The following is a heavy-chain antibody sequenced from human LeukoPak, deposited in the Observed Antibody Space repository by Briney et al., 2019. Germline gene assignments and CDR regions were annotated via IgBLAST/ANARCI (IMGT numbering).Heavy chain of an antibody. CDR3: ARLIMVPGYFGY. V-gene: IGHV4-59*01. J-gene: IGHJ4*02. Sequence: SETLSLTCTVSGGSISSYYWSWIRQPPGKGLEWVGYIYYSGSTNYNPSLKSRVTISVDTSKNQFSLKLSSVTAADTAVYYCARLIMVPGYFGYWGQGTLVTVSS. D-gene: IGHD3-10*01. CDR2: IYYSGST. CDR1: GGSISSYY.